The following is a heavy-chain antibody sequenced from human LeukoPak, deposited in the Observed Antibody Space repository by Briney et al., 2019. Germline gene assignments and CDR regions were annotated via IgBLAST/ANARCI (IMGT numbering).Heavy chain of an antibody. CDR3: ARELAEGFDY. CDR2: LGGSSRSI. J-gene: IGHJ4*02. Sequence: GGSLRLPCAASGFTFSTYPMNWVRQAPGKGLEWVSSLGGSSRSIYYADSVKGRFTISRDNAKNSLYLQMNSLRAEDTAVYYCARELAEGFDYWGQGTLVTVSS. CDR1: GFTFSTYP. D-gene: IGHD6-25*01. V-gene: IGHV3-21*01.